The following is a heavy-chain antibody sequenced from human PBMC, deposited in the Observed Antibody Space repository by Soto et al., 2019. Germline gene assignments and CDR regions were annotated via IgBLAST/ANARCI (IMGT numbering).Heavy chain of an antibody. CDR2: MNPNSGNT. V-gene: IGHV1-8*01. Sequence: ASVKVSCKASGYTFTSYDINWVRQATGQGLEWMGWMNPNSGNTGYAQKFQGRVTMTRNTSISTAYMEMNSLRADDTGLYYCAISTGGFGGLFVVPSDYWGQGTLVTVSS. CDR1: GYTFTSYD. J-gene: IGHJ4*02. D-gene: IGHD3-16*02. CDR3: AISTGGFGGLFVVPSDY.